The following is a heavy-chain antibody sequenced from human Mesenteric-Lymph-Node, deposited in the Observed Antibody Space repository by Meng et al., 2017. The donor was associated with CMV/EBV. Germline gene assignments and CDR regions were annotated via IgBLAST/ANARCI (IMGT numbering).Heavy chain of an antibody. J-gene: IGHJ4*02. CDR2: ISSSGSTI. D-gene: IGHD3-22*01. V-gene: IGHV3-11*04. CDR3: ARASSSVIDPDGYLDF. CDR1: GDYY. Sequence: EGSLRLSCAASGDYYMSWIRQAPGKGLEWVSYISSSGSTIYYAASVKGRFTISRDNAKNSLYLQMNSLRAEDTAVYYCARASSSVIDPDGYLDFWGQGTLVTVSS.